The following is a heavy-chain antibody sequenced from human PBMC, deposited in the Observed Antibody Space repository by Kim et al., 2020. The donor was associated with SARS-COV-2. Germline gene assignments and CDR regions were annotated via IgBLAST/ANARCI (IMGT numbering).Heavy chain of an antibody. D-gene: IGHD6-19*01. Sequence: GGSLRLSCAASGFTFSSYSMNWVRQAPGKGLEWVSSISSSSSYIYYADSVKGQFTISRDNAKNSLYLQMNSLRAEDTAVYYCARSPKWLRFEAFDIWGQGTMVTVSS. CDR1: GFTFSSYS. J-gene: IGHJ3*02. CDR3: ARSPKWLRFEAFDI. V-gene: IGHV3-21*01. CDR2: ISSSSSYI.